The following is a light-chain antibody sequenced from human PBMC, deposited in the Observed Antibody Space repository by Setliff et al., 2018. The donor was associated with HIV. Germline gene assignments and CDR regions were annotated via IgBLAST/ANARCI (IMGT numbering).Light chain of an antibody. J-gene: IGLJ2*01. V-gene: IGLV2-14*03. CDR3: SAYSSSSTLVR. CDR2: DVS. Sequence: QSALAQPASVSGSPGQSITISCTGSSSDIGSYNYVSWYQQHPGKAPKLMIYDVSVRPSGVSNRFSGSKSGNTASLTISGLQAEDEADYHCSAYSSSSTLVRFGGGTKVTVL. CDR1: SSDIGSYNY.